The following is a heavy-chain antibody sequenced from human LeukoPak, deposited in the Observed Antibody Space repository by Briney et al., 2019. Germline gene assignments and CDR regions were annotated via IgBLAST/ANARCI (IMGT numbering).Heavy chain of an antibody. CDR2: ITPIPGIT. J-gene: IGHJ4*02. CDR3: ARLLRAVDTGAYYFDY. V-gene: IGHV1-69*02. CDR1: GGIFSSYT. Sequence: SVKVSCKASGGIFSSYTFNWVRQAPGQGLEWMGRITPIPGITNYAETFQGRVTLTADTSTSTLYMELSSLRSEDTAVYYGARLLRAVDTGAYYFDYWGQGTLVTVSS. D-gene: IGHD2-8*02.